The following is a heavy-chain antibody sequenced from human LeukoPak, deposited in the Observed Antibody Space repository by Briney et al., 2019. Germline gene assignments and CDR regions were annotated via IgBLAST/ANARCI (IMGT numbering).Heavy chain of an antibody. J-gene: IGHJ6*02. CDR1: GFTLSTNA. V-gene: IGHV3-23*01. CDR3: ARLLRGARFHGMDV. Sequence: GGSLRLSCLTSGFTLSTNAMSWVRQAPGKGLEWISGISGSGASTYYADSVKGRFTISRDDSRNTLYLQMNSLRGDDTAVYYCARLLRGARFHGMDVWGQGTTVTVSS. D-gene: IGHD1-26*01. CDR2: ISGSGAST.